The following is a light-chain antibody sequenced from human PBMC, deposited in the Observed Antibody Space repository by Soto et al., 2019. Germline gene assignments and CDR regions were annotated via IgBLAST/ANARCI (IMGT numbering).Light chain of an antibody. Sequence: DIQLTQSPSVLSAFVGDRYTIYCRVSQAISSSLAWYQQKPGEAPKLLNYAASTLQSGVPPRFSGSGSGTEFTLTISSLQPEDFASYYCQKLDSYPLIFGQGTRLEIK. CDR3: QKLDSYPLI. CDR1: QAISSS. J-gene: IGKJ5*01. CDR2: AAS. V-gene: IGKV1-9*01.